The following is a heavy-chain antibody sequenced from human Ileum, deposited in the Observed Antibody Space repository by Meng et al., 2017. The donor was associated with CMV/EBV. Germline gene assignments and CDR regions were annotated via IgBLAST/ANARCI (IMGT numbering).Heavy chain of an antibody. V-gene: IGHV3-53*01. J-gene: IGHJ4*02. Sequence: VQVVESGGGLIHPGGSLRLSCADSGFTVRSSSVTWVRQAPGKGLEWVSVIYSGGSTYYADSVKGRFTISRDNSKNTLYLQMNSLRVEDTAVYYCARMSYWGQGTLVTVSS. CDR2: IYSGGST. CDR1: GFTVRSSS. CDR3: ARMSY.